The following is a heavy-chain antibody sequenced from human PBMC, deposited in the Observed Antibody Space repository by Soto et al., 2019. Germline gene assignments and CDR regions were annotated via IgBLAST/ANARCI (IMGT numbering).Heavy chain of an antibody. V-gene: IGHV1-18*01. Sequence: QVQLVHSGAEVRKPGASVKVSCKASGYTFSTSGMSWLRQAPGQGLEWMGWISTYNGDTNDAPKFQDRVTMTSDTSTSTVYMELRSLRSDDTAVYYCARAGAAPYYYYGMDVWGQGTRVTVSS. D-gene: IGHD2-15*01. CDR2: ISTYNGDT. CDR3: ARAGAAPYYYYGMDV. J-gene: IGHJ6*02. CDR1: GYTFSTSG.